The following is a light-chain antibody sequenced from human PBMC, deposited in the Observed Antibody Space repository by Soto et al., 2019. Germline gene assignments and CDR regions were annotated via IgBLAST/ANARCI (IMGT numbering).Light chain of an antibody. Sequence: QSVLTQPPSVSAAPGQKVTISCSGSSSNIGNNYVSCYQQLPGTAPKLLIYDNDKRPSGIPDRFSGSKSGTSATLGVTGLQTGDEADYYCATWDSSLSAGVFGGGTKLTVL. J-gene: IGLJ2*01. CDR2: DND. V-gene: IGLV1-51*01. CDR1: SSNIGNNY. CDR3: ATWDSSLSAGV.